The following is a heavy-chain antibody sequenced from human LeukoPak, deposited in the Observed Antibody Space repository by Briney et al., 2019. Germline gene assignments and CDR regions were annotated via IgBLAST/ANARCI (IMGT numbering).Heavy chain of an antibody. V-gene: IGHV4-31*03. D-gene: IGHD4-23*01. CDR1: GGSISSGGYY. J-gene: IGHJ4*02. Sequence: SETLSLTCTVSGGSISSGGYYWSWVRQHPGKGLEWIGYIYYSGSTYYNPSLKSRVTISVDTSKNQFSLKLSSVTAADTAVYYCARGDNGGFPFDYWGQGTLVTVSS. CDR2: IYYSGST. CDR3: ARGDNGGFPFDY.